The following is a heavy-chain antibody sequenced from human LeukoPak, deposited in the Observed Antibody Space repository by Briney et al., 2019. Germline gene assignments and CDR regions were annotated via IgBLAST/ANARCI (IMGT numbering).Heavy chain of an antibody. J-gene: IGHJ4*02. CDR2: ITSSSSYI. V-gene: IGHV3-21*01. CDR3: ARASAGTLDLLDY. Sequence: PGGSLRLSCAASGFTFSSYRMNWVRQAPGKGLEWVSSITSSSSYIYYADSLKGRFTISRDNAKNSLFLQMNSLRVEDTAVYYCARASAGTLDLLDYWGQGTLVTVSS. D-gene: IGHD6-13*01. CDR1: GFTFSSYR.